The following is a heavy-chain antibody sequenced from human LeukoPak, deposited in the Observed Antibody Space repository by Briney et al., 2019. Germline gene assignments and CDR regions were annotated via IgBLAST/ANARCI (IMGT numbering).Heavy chain of an antibody. CDR1: GGSISSGGYY. Sequence: PSETLSLTCTVSGGSISSGGYYWSWIRQHPGKGLEWIGYIYYSGSTYYNPSLKSRVTISVDTSKNQFSLKLSSVTAADTAVYYCARDRRYYYDSSGYYPYWYFDLWGRGTLVTVSS. V-gene: IGHV4-31*03. CDR3: ARDRRYYYDSSGYYPYWYFDL. J-gene: IGHJ2*01. D-gene: IGHD3-22*01. CDR2: IYYSGST.